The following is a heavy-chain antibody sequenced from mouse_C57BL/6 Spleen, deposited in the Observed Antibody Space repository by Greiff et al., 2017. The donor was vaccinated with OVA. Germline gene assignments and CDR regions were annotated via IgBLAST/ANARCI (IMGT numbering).Heavy chain of an antibody. CDR1: GYTFTDYN. D-gene: IGHD2-4*01. V-gene: IGHV1-18*01. CDR2: INPNNGGT. J-gene: IGHJ2*01. Sequence: EVKLQESGPELVKPGASVKIPCKASGYTFTDYNMDWVKQSHGKSLEWIGDINPNNGGTIYNQKFKGKATLTVDKSSSTAYMELRSLTSEDTAVYYCARWGGLRRRVYFDYWGQGTTLTVSS. CDR3: ARWGGLRRRVYFDY.